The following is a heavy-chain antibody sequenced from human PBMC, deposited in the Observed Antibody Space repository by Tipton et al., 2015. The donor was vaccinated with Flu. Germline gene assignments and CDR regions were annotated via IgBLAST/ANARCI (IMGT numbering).Heavy chain of an antibody. CDR3: AHFMTTVTTPDNY. J-gene: IGHJ4*02. CDR2: INSDGSST. V-gene: IGHV3-74*01. CDR1: GFTFSSYW. Sequence: GSLRLSCAASGFTFSSYWMHWVRQAPGKGLVWVSRINSDGSSTSYADSVKGRFTISRDNAKNTLYLQMNSLRAEDTAVYYCAHFMTTVTTPDNYWGQGTLVTVSS. D-gene: IGHD4-17*01.